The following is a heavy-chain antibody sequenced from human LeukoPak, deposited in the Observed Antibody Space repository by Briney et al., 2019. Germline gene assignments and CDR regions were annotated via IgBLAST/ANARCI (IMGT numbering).Heavy chain of an antibody. D-gene: IGHD5-12*01. J-gene: IGHJ3*02. CDR3: ARVISGYVLSFDI. CDR1: GYTFTGYY. CDR2: INPNSGGT. Sequence: GASVKVSCKASGYTFTGYYVHWVRQAPGQGLEWMGWINPNSGGTNYAQKFQGRVTMTRDTSISTAHMELSRLRSDDTAVYYCARVISGYVLSFDIWGQGTMVTVSS. V-gene: IGHV1-2*02.